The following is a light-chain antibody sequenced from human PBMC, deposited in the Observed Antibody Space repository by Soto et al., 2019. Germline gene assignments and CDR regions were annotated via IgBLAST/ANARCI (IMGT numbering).Light chain of an antibody. J-gene: IGLJ1*01. CDR1: SNDVGGYKY. CDR2: EVN. CDR3: SSYSSNNILSYV. V-gene: IGLV2-14*03. Sequence: QSAQTQPVAEAGTPGQSTTISSTGTSNDVGGYKYVSWYQQRPGTAPKLIMFEVNNRPSGVSDRFSGSRSANTASLTISGLQAQDEADYYCSSYSSNNILSYVFGTGTKVTVL.